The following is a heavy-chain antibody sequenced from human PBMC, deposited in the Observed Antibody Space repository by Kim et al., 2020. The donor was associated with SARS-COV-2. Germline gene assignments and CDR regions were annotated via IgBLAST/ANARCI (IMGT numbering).Heavy chain of an antibody. J-gene: IGHJ4*02. Sequence: AQKRQGRVTMTTDTSTSTAYMELRSLRSDDTAVYYCARVRVGQLVPSFDYWGQGTLVTVSS. D-gene: IGHD6-13*01. CDR3: ARVRVGQLVPSFDY. V-gene: IGHV1-18*01.